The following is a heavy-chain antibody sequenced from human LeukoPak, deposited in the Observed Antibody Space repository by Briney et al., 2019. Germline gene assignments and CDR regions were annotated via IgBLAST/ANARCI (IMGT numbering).Heavy chain of an antibody. CDR1: GGSISSYY. D-gene: IGHD2-2*01. V-gene: IGHV4-59*01. CDR2: IYYSGNT. CDR3: ARVDCSSTSCYYGSYYGMDV. J-gene: IGHJ6*02. Sequence: SETLSLTCTVSGGSISSYYWSWLRQPPGKGLEWIGNIYYSGNTNYNPSLKSRVTISLDTPKNQFSLKLSSVTAADTAVYYCARVDCSSTSCYYGSYYGMDVWGQGTTVTVSS.